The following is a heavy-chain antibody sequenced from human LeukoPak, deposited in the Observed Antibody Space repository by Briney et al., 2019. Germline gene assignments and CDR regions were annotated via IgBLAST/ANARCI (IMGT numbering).Heavy chain of an antibody. J-gene: IGHJ4*02. CDR1: GFTFSNSA. Sequence: GGSVRLSCAASGFTFSNSAMSWVRQAPGKGREWVSAITGSGGATYYARSVKGRFTISRDNSKNTLDLQVNSLRAEDTAVYYCAKEAVEYFDYWGQGTLVTVSS. CDR2: ITGSGGAT. CDR3: AKEAVEYFDY. V-gene: IGHV3-23*01.